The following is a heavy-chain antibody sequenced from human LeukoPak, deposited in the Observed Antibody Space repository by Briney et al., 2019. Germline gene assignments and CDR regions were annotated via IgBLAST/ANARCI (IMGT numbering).Heavy chain of an antibody. CDR2: IYHSGNT. D-gene: IGHD4-23*01. Sequence: SQTLSLTCIVSGGSISRGAYYWSWIRQPPGKGLEWIGDIYHSGNTYYNPSLKSRVTISVDTSKNQFSLKLSSVTAADTAVYYCARDQAHPVGLPGEAFDIWGQGTMVTVSS. J-gene: IGHJ3*02. CDR1: GGSISRGAYY. CDR3: ARDQAHPVGLPGEAFDI. V-gene: IGHV4-30-2*05.